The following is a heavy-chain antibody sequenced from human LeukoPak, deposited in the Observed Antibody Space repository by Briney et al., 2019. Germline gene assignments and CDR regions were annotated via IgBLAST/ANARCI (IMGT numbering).Heavy chain of an antibody. D-gene: IGHD3-22*01. Sequence: SETLSLTCTVSGGSIGTGSYYWSWIRQPAGKGLEWIVRIYTSGSSNYNPSLKSRVTISVDTSKNQFSLQLSSVTAADTAVYYCARERIHYYDSSGYYYFDYWGQGTLVTVSS. CDR2: IYTSGSS. CDR1: GGSIGTGSYY. CDR3: ARERIHYYDSSGYYYFDY. V-gene: IGHV4-61*02. J-gene: IGHJ4*02.